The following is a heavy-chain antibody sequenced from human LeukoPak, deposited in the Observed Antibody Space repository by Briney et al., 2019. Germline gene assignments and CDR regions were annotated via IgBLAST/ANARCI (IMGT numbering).Heavy chain of an antibody. V-gene: IGHV5-51*01. J-gene: IGHJ5*02. CDR1: GYSFTRNW. Sequence: GESLKISCEGSGYSFTRNWIAWVRQMPGKGLEWMGVIYAGDSDTRYSPSFQGQVTMSADKSSRTAYLQWNSLQASDSAIYYCAKSSGSHWFDPWGQGTLVTVSS. CDR3: AKSSGSHWFDP. D-gene: IGHD3-10*01. CDR2: IYAGDSDT.